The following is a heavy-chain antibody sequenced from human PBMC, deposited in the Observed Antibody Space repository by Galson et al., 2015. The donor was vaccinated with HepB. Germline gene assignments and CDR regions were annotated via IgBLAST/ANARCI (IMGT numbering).Heavy chain of an antibody. CDR1: GFTFSSYG. V-gene: IGHV3-30*18. J-gene: IGHJ1*01. CDR3: AKGASAVAADAEYFQH. Sequence: SLRLSCAASGFTFSSYGMHWVRQAPGKGLEWVAVISYDGSNKYYADSVKGRFTISRDNSKNTLYLQMNSLRAEDTAVYYCAKGASAVAADAEYFQHWGQGTLVTVSS. CDR2: ISYDGSNK. D-gene: IGHD2-15*01.